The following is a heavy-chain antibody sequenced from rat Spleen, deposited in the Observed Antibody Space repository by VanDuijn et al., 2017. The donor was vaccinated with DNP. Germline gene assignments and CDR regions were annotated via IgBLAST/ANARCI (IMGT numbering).Heavy chain of an antibody. Sequence: EVQLVETGGGLVQPGRSLKLSCAASGLTFSDYNMAWVRQAPQKGLEWVACMSPTTRSSYYRDSVRGRFTISRDNAKSTLYLQMDSLRSEDTATYYCVRQDGYWGQGVMVTVSS. V-gene: IGHV5-7*01. CDR3: VRQDGY. CDR1: GLTFSDYN. J-gene: IGHJ2*01. CDR2: MSPTTRSS.